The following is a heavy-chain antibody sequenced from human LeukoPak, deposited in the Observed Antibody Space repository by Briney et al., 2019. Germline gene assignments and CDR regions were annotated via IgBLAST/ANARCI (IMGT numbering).Heavy chain of an antibody. CDR1: GGSISSYY. D-gene: IGHD3-16*01. CDR2: IYYRGST. CDR3: ATGGERSRIIRY. J-gene: IGHJ4*02. Sequence: SETLSLTCTVSGGSISSYYWNWIRQPPGKGLEWIGYIYYRGSTNYNPSLKSRVTISVDTSKNQFSLKLSSVTAADTAVYYCATGGERSRIIRYWGQGALVTVSS. V-gene: IGHV4-59*01.